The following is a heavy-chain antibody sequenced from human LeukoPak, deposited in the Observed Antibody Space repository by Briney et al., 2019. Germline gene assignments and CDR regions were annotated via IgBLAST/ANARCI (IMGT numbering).Heavy chain of an antibody. D-gene: IGHD7-27*01. CDR3: ARGNGDAFDY. V-gene: IGHV1-8*01. J-gene: IGHJ4*02. Sequence: ASVKVSCKASGYTFISYDINWVRQAAGPGLEWVGWMHPNSDNRGYAQNFQGRVTMTKNTSISTAYMELSSLRSEDTAMYYCARGNGDAFDYWGQGTLVTVSS. CDR2: MHPNSDNR. CDR1: GYTFISYD.